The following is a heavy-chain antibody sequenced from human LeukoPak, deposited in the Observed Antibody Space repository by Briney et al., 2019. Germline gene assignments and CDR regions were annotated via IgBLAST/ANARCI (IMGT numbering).Heavy chain of an antibody. CDR2: IRRKAYGGTT. J-gene: IGHJ5*02. V-gene: IGHV3-49*04. CDR1: GFXFGDYT. D-gene: IGHD3-22*01. CDR3: TRDRSGYYYNWFDP. Sequence: GGSLRLSCTASGFXFGDYTMNWVRQAPGKGLEWVGFIRRKAYGGTTEYAASVKGRFTISRDDSKTIAYLQMNSLKTEDTALYYCTRDRSGYYYNWFDPWGQGTLVTVSS.